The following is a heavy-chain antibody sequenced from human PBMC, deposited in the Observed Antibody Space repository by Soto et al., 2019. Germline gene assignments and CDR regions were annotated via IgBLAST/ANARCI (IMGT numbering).Heavy chain of an antibody. Sequence: GGSLRLSCAASGFTFSSYAMHWVRQAPGKGLEWVAVISYDGSNKYYADSVKGRFTISRDNSKNTLYLQMNSLRAEDTAVYYCARGSIAVAATRYYYYGMDVWGQGTTVTVSS. J-gene: IGHJ6*02. V-gene: IGHV3-30-3*01. CDR1: GFTFSSYA. CDR3: ARGSIAVAATRYYYYGMDV. D-gene: IGHD6-19*01. CDR2: ISYDGSNK.